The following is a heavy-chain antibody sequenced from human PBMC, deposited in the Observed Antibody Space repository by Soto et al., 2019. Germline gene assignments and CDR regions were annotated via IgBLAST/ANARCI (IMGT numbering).Heavy chain of an antibody. J-gene: IGHJ4*02. CDR3: ARVVSHGYNDY. CDR1: GGSISSGGYS. D-gene: IGHD1-20*01. V-gene: IGHV4-30-2*01. CDR2: IYHSGST. Sequence: SETLSLTCAVSGGSISSGGYSWSWIRQPPGKGLEWIGYIYHSGSTYYNPSLKSRVTISVDRSKNQFSLKLSSVTAADTAVYYCARVVSHGYNDYWGQGTLVTVSS.